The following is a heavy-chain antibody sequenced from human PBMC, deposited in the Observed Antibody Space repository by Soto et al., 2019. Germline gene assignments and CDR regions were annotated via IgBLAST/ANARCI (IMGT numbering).Heavy chain of an antibody. J-gene: IGHJ6*02. CDR3: ARGAPRGWYSGYYGMDV. V-gene: IGHV4-34*01. CDR1: GGSFSGYY. Sequence: LSLTCAVYGGSFSGYYWSWIRQPPGKGLEWIGEINHSGSTNYNPSLKSRVTISVDTSKNQFSLKLSSVTAADTAVYYCARGAPRGWYSGYYGMDVWGQGTTVTVSS. D-gene: IGHD1-26*01. CDR2: INHSGST.